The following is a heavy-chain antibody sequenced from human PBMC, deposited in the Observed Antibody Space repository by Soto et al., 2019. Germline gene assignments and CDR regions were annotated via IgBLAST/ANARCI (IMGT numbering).Heavy chain of an antibody. J-gene: IGHJ5*02. CDR1: GFAISYAHLH. D-gene: IGHD6-13*01. CDR3: ARRERAAGTDWWFDP. Sequence: SAPLSRIRSDSGFAISYAHLHRVWSLHPPGEALDWIGSIYHTGNAYYNPSLKSRVTISVDTSKNQFSLKLSSVTAADTAVYYCARRERAAGTDWWFDPWGQGTLVTAPQ. CDR2: IYHTGNA. V-gene: IGHV4-39*01.